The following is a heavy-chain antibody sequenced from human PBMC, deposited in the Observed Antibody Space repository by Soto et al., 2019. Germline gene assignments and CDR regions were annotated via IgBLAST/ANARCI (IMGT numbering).Heavy chain of an antibody. CDR2: ISGSGGST. Sequence: GGSLRLSCAASGFTFSSYAMSWVRQAPGKGLEWVSAISGSGGSTYYEDAVKGRFTISRDNSKNTLYLQMNSLRAEDTAVYYCAKDDIVVVPAAFDYWGQGTLVTVYS. CDR1: GFTFSSYA. D-gene: IGHD2-2*01. J-gene: IGHJ4*02. V-gene: IGHV3-23*01. CDR3: AKDDIVVVPAAFDY.